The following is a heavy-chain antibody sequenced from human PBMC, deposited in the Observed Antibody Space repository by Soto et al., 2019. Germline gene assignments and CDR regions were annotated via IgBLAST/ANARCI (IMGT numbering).Heavy chain of an antibody. J-gene: IGHJ3*02. Sequence: QVQLQESGPGLVKPSGTLSLTCAVSGGSISSSNWWSWVRQPPGKGLEWIGEIYHSGSTNYNPSLNSRVTISVDKSKNQFSLKLSSVTAADTAVYYCARGPLDIVVVPAAIRHDAFDIWGQGTMVTVSS. CDR3: ARGPLDIVVVPAAIRHDAFDI. D-gene: IGHD2-2*02. V-gene: IGHV4-4*02. CDR1: GGSISSSNW. CDR2: IYHSGST.